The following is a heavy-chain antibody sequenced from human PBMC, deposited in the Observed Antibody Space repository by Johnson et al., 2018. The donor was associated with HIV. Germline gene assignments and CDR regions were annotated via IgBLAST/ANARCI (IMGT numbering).Heavy chain of an antibody. J-gene: IGHJ3*02. V-gene: IGHV3-72*01. Sequence: VQLVESGGGVVQPGGSLRLSCAASGFTFSSYAMHWVRQAPGKGLEWVGRTRNKANSYTTEYAASVKGRFTISRDDSKNSLYLQMNSLKTEDTAVYYCVRVELGAFDIWGQGTMVTVSS. CDR1: GFTFSSYA. CDR3: VRVELGAFDI. CDR2: TRNKANSYTT. D-gene: IGHD1-7*01.